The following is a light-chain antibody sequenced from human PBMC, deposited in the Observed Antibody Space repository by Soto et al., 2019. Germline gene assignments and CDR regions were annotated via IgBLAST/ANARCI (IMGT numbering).Light chain of an antibody. CDR3: SSYTTSNTRQIV. J-gene: IGLJ1*01. CDR2: DVT. V-gene: IGLV2-14*03. Sequence: QSVLTQPASVSGSPGQSITISCTGTSGDGGGYNYVSWYQHHPGKAPKLIIYDVTNRPSGASNPFSGSKSGNTASLTISGLQPEDEADYYCSSYTTSNTRQIVFGTGTKVTVL. CDR1: SGDGGGYNY.